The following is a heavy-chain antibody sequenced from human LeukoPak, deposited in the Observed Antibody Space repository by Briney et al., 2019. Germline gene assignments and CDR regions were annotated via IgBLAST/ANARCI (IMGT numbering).Heavy chain of an antibody. CDR1: GFTFSSYW. CDR3: AREGWELRVGPVPFDY. CDR2: IKQDGSEK. J-gene: IGHJ4*02. Sequence: PGGSLRLSCAASGFTFSSYWMSWVRQAPGKGLEWVANIKQDGSEKYYVDSVKGRFTISRDNAKNSLYLQMNSLRAEDTAVYYCAREGWELRVGPVPFDYWGQGTLVTVSS. V-gene: IGHV3-7*01. D-gene: IGHD1-26*01.